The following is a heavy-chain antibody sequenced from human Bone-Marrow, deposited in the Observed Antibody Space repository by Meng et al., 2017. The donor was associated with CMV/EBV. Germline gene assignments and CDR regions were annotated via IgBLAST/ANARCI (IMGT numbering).Heavy chain of an antibody. V-gene: IGHV4-59*01. CDR3: ARDNMGSLDY. CDR2: HSSGSA. D-gene: IGHD1-26*01. Sequence: GSLRLSCSVSGGSIRGYQWAWVRQAPGKGLEWIGHSSGSATYNPSLRSRVTISVDESKKQFSLTLNFVTAADTALYFCARDNMGSLDYWGQGALVTVSS. J-gene: IGHJ4*02. CDR1: GGSIRGYQ.